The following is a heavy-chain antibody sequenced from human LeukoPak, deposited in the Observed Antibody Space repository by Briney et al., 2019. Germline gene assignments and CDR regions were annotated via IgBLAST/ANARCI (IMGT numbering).Heavy chain of an antibody. Sequence: ASVKVSCKASVYTFTDYYMHWVRQAPGQGREGMGWINPNSGGTNYAQKFQGRVTMTRDTSISTAYMELSRLRSDDTAVYYCARAGILYYGSGSYYNGWGQGTLVTVSS. V-gene: IGHV1-2*02. CDR2: INPNSGGT. CDR1: VYTFTDYY. D-gene: IGHD3-10*01. J-gene: IGHJ4*02. CDR3: ARAGILYYGSGSYYNG.